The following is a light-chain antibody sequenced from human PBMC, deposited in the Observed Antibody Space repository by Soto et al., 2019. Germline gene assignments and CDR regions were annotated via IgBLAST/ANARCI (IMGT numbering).Light chain of an antibody. Sequence: QSPGNQPACVSDSPGQSITIACTGTISDVGGSNFVSWYQQHPGKPPKLIIYDVANRPSGVSNRFSGSKSGSTASLIISRLQTEDEADYYCVSYTSSTTYVFGTGTKVTVL. J-gene: IGLJ1*01. CDR2: DVA. V-gene: IGLV2-14*03. CDR1: ISDVGGSNF. CDR3: VSYTSSTTYV.